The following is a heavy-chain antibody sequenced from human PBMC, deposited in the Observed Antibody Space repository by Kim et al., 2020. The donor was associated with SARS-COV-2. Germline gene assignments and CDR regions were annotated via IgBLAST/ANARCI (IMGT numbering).Heavy chain of an antibody. Sequence: SETLSLTCGVYGVCFSGYSWSWIRQPPGKGLEWIGEIDHSGATNYIPSLKSRVSMSVDTSKNQFSLKLNSVTAADTAVYYCARGGPYSAYDFDFWGQGTLVTVSS. CDR1: GVCFSGYS. V-gene: IGHV4-34*01. J-gene: IGHJ4*02. CDR3: ARGGPYSAYDFDF. CDR2: IDHSGAT. D-gene: IGHD5-12*01.